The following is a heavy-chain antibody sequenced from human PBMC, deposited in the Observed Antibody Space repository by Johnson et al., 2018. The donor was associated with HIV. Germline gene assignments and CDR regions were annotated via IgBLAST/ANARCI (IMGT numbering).Heavy chain of an antibody. V-gene: IGHV3-23*04. D-gene: IGHD7-27*01. CDR2: ISGTGDNT. CDR3: ARNPTTQYSRLTGDFGAFDI. J-gene: IGHJ3*02. Sequence: VQLVESGGGLVQPGGSLTLSCAASGFTFSNNAMSWVRQAPGKGLEWVAGISGTGDNTYYADSVKGRFTISRENSKNTVYLQLNSLRAEDTALYYCARNPTTQYSRLTGDFGAFDIWGQGAMVTVSS. CDR1: GFTFSNNA.